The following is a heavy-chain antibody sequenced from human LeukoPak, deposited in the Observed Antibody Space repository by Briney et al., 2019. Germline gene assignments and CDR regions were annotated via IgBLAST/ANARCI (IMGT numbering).Heavy chain of an antibody. V-gene: IGHV1-2*02. CDR2: INPNSGGT. J-gene: IGHJ6*03. CDR3: ARVRPSSGWTGYYYYYYMDV. D-gene: IGHD6-19*01. Sequence: ASVKVSCKASGYTFTGYYMHWVRQAPGQGLEWMGWINPNSGGTNYAQKFQGRVTMTRDTSVSTAYMELSRLRSDDTAVYYCARVRPSSGWTGYYYYYYMDVWGKGTTVTVSS. CDR1: GYTFTGYY.